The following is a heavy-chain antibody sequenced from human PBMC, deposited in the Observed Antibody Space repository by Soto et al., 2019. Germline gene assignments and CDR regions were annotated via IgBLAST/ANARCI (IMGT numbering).Heavy chain of an antibody. CDR2: IIPMFGTP. V-gene: IGHV1-69*18. J-gene: IGHJ4*02. CDR1: GGTFSTYS. Sequence: QVQLVQSGAEVKEPGSSVKVSCKASGGTFSTYSISWVRQAPGQGLEWMGMIIPMFGTPDYAQKSQGRVTITADESTSTVSMELSSLRSEDTAVYYCAREGGAYSSGWRYFDYWGQGTLVTVSS. CDR3: AREGGAYSSGWRYFDY. D-gene: IGHD6-19*01.